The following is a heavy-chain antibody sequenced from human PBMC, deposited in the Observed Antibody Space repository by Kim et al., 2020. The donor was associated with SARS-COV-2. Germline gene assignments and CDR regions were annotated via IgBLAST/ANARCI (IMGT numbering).Heavy chain of an antibody. D-gene: IGHD6-6*01. CDR1: GGSISSSSYF. CDR3: ARRGRGSSSERFDP. J-gene: IGHJ5*02. CDR2: IYYSGST. Sequence: SETLSLTCTVSGGSISSSSYFWGWIRQPPGKGLEWIGSIYYSGSTYYNPSLKSRVTISVDTSKNQFSLKLSSVTAADTAVYYCARRGRGSSSERFDPWG. V-gene: IGHV4-39*01.